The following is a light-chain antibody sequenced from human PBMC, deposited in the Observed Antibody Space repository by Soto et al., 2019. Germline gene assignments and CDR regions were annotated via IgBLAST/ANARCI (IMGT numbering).Light chain of an antibody. CDR1: QGISSE. J-gene: IGKJ2*01. CDR3: QPGHNWPLT. V-gene: IGKV3-15*01. Sequence: EIVMTQSPATLSLSPGEMAALSCRASQGISSELAWYQQKPGQPPRLVIYGASTRATGVPDRFTGSGSGSDFTLTISGLQSEDCAVYYCQPGHNWPLTFGQGTRLEI. CDR2: GAS.